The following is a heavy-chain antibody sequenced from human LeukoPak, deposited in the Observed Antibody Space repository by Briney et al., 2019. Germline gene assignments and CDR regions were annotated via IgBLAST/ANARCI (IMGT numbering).Heavy chain of an antibody. V-gene: IGHV3-23*01. CDR1: GFTFSSYA. D-gene: IGHD5/OR15-5a*01. J-gene: IGHJ4*02. CDR2: ISGSGGST. CDR3: ARDGNMVSTKTSPDH. Sequence: RGSLRLSCAASGFTFSSYAMSWVRQAPGEGLEWVSAISGSGGSTYYADSVKGRFTISRDNSKNTLSLQMNSLRAEDTAVYYCARDGNMVSTKTSPDHWGQGTLVTVSS.